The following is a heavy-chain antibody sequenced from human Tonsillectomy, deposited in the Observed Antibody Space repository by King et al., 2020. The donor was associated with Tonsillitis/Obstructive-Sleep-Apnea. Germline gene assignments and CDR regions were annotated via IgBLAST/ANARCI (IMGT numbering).Heavy chain of an antibody. CDR1: GGSFSGYY. D-gene: IGHD3-9*01. Sequence: VQLQQWGAGLLKPSETLSLTCAVNGGSFSGYYWSWIRQPPGKGLEWIGEINHSGSTNYNPSLKSRVTISVDTSKNQFSLKLSSVTAADTAVYYCARGRDYDILTGYPFDYWGQGTLVTVSS. J-gene: IGHJ4*02. CDR3: ARGRDYDILTGYPFDY. CDR2: INHSGST. V-gene: IGHV4-34*01.